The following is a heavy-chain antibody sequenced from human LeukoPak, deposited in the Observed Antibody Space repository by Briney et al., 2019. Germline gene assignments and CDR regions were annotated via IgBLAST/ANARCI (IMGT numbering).Heavy chain of an antibody. D-gene: IGHD7-27*01. Sequence: GGSLRLSCTFSGLTFRSYWMNWVRQAPGKGLEWVANINPGGNEIRSVDSVKGRSIISRDSAKNSLDLQMSSLRVEDTAVYYCMCWGTDNHWGQGILVTVSS. CDR1: GLTFRSYW. CDR2: INPGGNEI. V-gene: IGHV3-7*01. J-gene: IGHJ4*02. CDR3: MCWGTDNH.